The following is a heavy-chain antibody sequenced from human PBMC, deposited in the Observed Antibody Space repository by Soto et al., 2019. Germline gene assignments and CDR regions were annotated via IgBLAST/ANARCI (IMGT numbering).Heavy chain of an antibody. CDR1: GGSISSSNW. Sequence: PSETLSLTCAVSGGSISSSNWWSWVRQPPGKGLEWIGEIYHSGSTNYNPSLKSRVTIPVDKSKNQFSLKLSSVTAADTAVYYCAREGSYYYGSGSYYTHFDYWGQGTLVTVSS. CDR3: AREGSYYYGSGSYYTHFDY. V-gene: IGHV4-4*02. D-gene: IGHD3-10*01. CDR2: IYHSGST. J-gene: IGHJ4*02.